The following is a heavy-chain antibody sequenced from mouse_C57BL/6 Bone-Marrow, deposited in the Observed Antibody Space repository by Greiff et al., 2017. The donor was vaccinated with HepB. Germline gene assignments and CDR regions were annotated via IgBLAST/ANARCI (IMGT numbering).Heavy chain of an antibody. D-gene: IGHD1-1*01. CDR3: ARVYYGSSYVDYYAMDY. Sequence: EVKLVESEGGLVQPGSSMKLSCTASGFTFSDYYMAWVRQVPEKGLEWVANINYDGSSTYYLDSLKSRFIISRDNAKNILYLQMSSLKSEDTATYYCARVYYGSSYVDYYAMDYWGQGTSVTVSS. V-gene: IGHV5-16*01. CDR2: INYDGSST. J-gene: IGHJ4*01. CDR1: GFTFSDYY.